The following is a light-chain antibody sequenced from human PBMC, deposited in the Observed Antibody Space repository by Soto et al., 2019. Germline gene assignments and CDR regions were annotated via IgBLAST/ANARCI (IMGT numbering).Light chain of an antibody. CDR2: DAS. Sequence: EVVLTQSPATLSLSPGDSATLSCRASQSVSSCLAWYQQKPGRAPSLLIYDASNRATGIPARFSGSGSGTDFTLTISSLEPEDFAVYYCQQRSSFALTFGGGTKVEI. J-gene: IGKJ4*01. CDR3: QQRSSFALT. V-gene: IGKV3-11*01. CDR1: QSVSSC.